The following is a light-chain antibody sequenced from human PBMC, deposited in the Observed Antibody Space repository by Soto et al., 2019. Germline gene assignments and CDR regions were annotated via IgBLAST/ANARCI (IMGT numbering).Light chain of an antibody. CDR2: EVS. Sequence: QSALTQPASVCGSPGQSITISCTGTSSDVGGYNYVSWYQQQPGKAPKVMVYEVSSRPSGVSNRFSCSKSGNTASLTISGLQAEDEADYCCSSYTSSNTWVFGGVAKVSVL. CDR3: SSYTSSNTWV. CDR1: SSDVGGYNY. V-gene: IGLV2-14*01. J-gene: IGLJ3*02.